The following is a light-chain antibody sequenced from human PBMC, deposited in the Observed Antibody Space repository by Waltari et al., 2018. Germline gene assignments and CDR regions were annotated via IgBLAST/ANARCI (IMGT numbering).Light chain of an antibody. J-gene: IGLJ3*02. V-gene: IGLV1-47*01. CDR1: SPNIGSNY. CDR2: RND. Sequence: TISCSGRSPNIGSNYVFWYQPFPGTAPRLLIYRNDQRPSGVPERFSGSKSGTSASLAINGLRSEDEADYYCAAWDGGLKVRLFGGGTKLTVL. CDR3: AAWDGGLKVRL.